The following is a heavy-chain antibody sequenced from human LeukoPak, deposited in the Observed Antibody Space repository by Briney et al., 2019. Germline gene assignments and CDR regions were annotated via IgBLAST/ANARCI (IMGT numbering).Heavy chain of an antibody. CDR2: IIPIFGTA. J-gene: IGHJ4*02. CDR3: AILPPLYYYDSSGYFDY. Sequence: GASVKVSCKASGYTFTSYYMHWVRQAPGQGLEWMGGIIPIFGTANYAQKFQGRVTITTDESTSTAYMELSSLRSEDTAVYYCAILPPLYYYDSSGYFDYWGQGTLVTVSS. D-gene: IGHD3-22*01. CDR1: GYTFTSYY. V-gene: IGHV1-69*05.